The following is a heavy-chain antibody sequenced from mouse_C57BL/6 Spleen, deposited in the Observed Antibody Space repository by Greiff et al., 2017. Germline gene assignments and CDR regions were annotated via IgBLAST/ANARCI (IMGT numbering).Heavy chain of an antibody. CDR3: ARAGDGYYYFDY. Sequence: VQLQQSGPELVKPGASVKISCKASGYAFSSSWMNWVKQRPGKGLEWIGRIYPGDGDTNYNGKFKGKATLTADKSSSTAYMQLSSLTSEDSAVYFCARAGDGYYYFDYGGQGTTLTVSS. CDR1: GYAFSSSW. CDR2: IYPGDGDT. J-gene: IGHJ2*01. V-gene: IGHV1-82*01. D-gene: IGHD2-3*01.